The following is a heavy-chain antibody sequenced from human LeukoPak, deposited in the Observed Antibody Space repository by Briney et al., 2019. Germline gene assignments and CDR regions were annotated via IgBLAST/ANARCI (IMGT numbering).Heavy chain of an antibody. CDR2: ISSSDSTI. V-gene: IGHV3-11*01. J-gene: IGHJ4*02. CDR3: ARTYCIGSSCPGVFEY. Sequence: GGSLRLSCAASGFTFSDYYMSWIRQAPGKGLEWVSYISSSDSTIYYADSVKGRFTISRDNAKNSLYLQMNSLRAEDTAVYYCARTYCIGSSCPGVFEYWGQGTLVTVSS. CDR1: GFTFSDYY. D-gene: IGHD2-15*01.